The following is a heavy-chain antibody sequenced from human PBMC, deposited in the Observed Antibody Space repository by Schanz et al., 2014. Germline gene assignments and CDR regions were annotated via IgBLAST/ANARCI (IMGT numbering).Heavy chain of an antibody. V-gene: IGHV3-NL1*01. J-gene: IGHJ4*02. CDR2: IYIGGNT. Sequence: QGQLVESGGGVVQPGKSLRLSCATSGFIFRSFGIHWLRQAPGKGLEWVSFIYIGGNTYYADSVKGRFTISRDNSKNTVYIQMNSLRAEDTAVYYCARGGPAYYFDDWGQGTLVTVSS. CDR1: GFIFRSFG. CDR3: ARGGPAYYFDD.